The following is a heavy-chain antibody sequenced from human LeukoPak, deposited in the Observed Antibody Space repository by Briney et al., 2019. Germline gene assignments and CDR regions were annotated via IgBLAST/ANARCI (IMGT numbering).Heavy chain of an antibody. CDR2: IYHSGST. J-gene: IGHJ3*02. D-gene: IGHD5-18*01. CDR3: ARLTATVVTPPLAFDI. CDR1: GGSISSGGYS. Sequence: SETLSLTCAVSGGSISSGGYSWSWIRQPPGKGLEWIGYIYHSGSTYYNPSLKSRVTISVDRSKDQFSLKLSSVTAADTAVYYCARLTATVVTPPLAFDIWGQGTMVTVSS. V-gene: IGHV4-30-2*01.